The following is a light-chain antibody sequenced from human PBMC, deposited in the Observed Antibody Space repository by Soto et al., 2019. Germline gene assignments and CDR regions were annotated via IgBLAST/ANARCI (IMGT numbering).Light chain of an antibody. CDR3: QQRSNWPPRIT. CDR2: DAS. CDR1: QSVSSY. Sequence: EIVLTQSPATLSSSPGERATLSCRASQSVSSYLAWYQQKPGPARRLLIYDASNKATGIPARFNGSGSGTGFTLTISSLELEDFAVDSWQQRSNWPPRITFDPGTRVDIK. V-gene: IGKV3-11*01. J-gene: IGKJ5*01.